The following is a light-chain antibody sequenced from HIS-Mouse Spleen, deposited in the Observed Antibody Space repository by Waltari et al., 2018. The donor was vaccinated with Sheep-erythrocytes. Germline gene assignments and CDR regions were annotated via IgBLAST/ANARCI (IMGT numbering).Light chain of an antibody. V-gene: IGLV3-10*01. CDR2: ADS. CDR3: YSTDSSGNHRV. J-gene: IGLJ1*01. CDR1: ALPKKY. Sequence: SYELTQPPSVSVSPGQTARITCSGDALPKKYAYWYQQKSGQAPVLVIYADSKRPSGIPEGVSGSSSGTMATLTISGAQVEDEADYYCYSTDSSGNHRVFGTGTKVTVL.